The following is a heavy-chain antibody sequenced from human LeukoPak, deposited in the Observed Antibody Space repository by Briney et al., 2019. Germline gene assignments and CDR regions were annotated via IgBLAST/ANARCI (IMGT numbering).Heavy chain of an antibody. J-gene: IGHJ3*02. D-gene: IGHD4-17*01. CDR1: GFTFSSYA. Sequence: PGGTLRLSCAASGFTFSSYAMSWVRQAPGKGLEWVSAISGSGGRTYYADSVKGRFTISSDNSKDTLYLQMNSLRAEDTAVYYCAKDNYGDYVDAFDIWGQGTMVTVSS. CDR3: AKDNYGDYVDAFDI. V-gene: IGHV3-23*01. CDR2: ISGSGGRT.